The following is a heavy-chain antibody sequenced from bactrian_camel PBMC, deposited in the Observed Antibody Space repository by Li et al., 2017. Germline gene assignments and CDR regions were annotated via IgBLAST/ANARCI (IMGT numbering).Heavy chain of an antibody. J-gene: IGHJ4*01. CDR1: GFTFSRYH. Sequence: VQLVESGGGLVQPGGSLRLSCVVYGFTFSRYHMTWVRQAPGKGLEWVSTINRLGRHTYYADSLKGRFTISRDNAKNTLFLQVDSLKTEDTAVYYCVKDDGWYASFYWGQG. V-gene: IGHV3S40*01. D-gene: IGHD5*01. CDR2: INRLGRHT. CDR3: VKDDGWYASFY.